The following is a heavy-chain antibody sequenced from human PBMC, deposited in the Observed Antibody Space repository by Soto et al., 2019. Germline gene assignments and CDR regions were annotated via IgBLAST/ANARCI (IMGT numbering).Heavy chain of an antibody. J-gene: IGHJ6*02. V-gene: IGHV1-46*01. CDR1: GYTFTSYY. Sequence: GASVKVSCKASGYTFTSYYMHWVRQAPGQGLEWMGIINPSGGSTSYAQKFQGRVTMTRDTSTSTVYMELSSLRSEDTAVYYCARSYFVGDCYSRTLDYYYYVMDVWGQGTTVTVSS. CDR3: ARSYFVGDCYSRTLDYYYYVMDV. CDR2: INPSGGST. D-gene: IGHD2-21*02.